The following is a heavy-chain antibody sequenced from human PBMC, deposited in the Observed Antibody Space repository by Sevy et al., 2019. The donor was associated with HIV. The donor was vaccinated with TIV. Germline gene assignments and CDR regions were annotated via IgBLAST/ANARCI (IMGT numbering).Heavy chain of an antibody. J-gene: IGHJ4*02. Sequence: ASVKVSCKASGYTFTGYYMYWVRQAPGQGLEWMGWINPNSGGTNYAQKFQGRVTMTRDTSISTAYMELSRPRSDDTAVYYCARDALLRGGYLDYWGQGTLVTVSS. D-gene: IGHD3-10*01. CDR3: ARDALLRGGYLDY. CDR2: INPNSGGT. V-gene: IGHV1-2*02. CDR1: GYTFTGYY.